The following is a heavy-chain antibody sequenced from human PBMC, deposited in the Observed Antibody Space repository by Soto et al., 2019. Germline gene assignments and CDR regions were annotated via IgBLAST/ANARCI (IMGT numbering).Heavy chain of an antibody. CDR3: APLPYQLPPPGFDP. CDR1: GFTFSSYA. V-gene: IGHV3-23*01. D-gene: IGHD2-2*01. Sequence: LRLSCAASGFTFSSYAMSWVRQAPGKGLKWVSAISGSGGSTYYADSVKGRFTISRDNSKNTLYLQMNSLRAEDTAVYYCAPLPYQLPPPGFDPWGQGTLVTVSS. J-gene: IGHJ5*02. CDR2: ISGSGGST.